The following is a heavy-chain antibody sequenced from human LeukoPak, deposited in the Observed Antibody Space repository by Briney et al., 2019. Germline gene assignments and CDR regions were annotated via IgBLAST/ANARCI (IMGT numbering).Heavy chain of an antibody. CDR3: ARGGRGSSDFDY. D-gene: IGHD3-10*01. J-gene: IGHJ4*02. V-gene: IGHV4-38-2*02. CDR1: GYSISSGSY. CDR2: IYHSGST. Sequence: PSETLSLTCTVSGYSISSGSYWGWLRQPPGKGLEWIGSIYHSGSTYYNPSLKSRVTISVDTSKNQFSLKLSSVTAADTAVYYCARGGRGSSDFDYWGQGTLVTVSS.